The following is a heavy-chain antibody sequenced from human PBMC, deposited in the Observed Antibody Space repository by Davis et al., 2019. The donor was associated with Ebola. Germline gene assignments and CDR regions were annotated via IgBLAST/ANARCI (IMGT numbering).Heavy chain of an antibody. D-gene: IGHD3-22*01. CDR3: ARQVQVTMISYWFDP. CDR2: IYPGDSDT. J-gene: IGHJ5*02. V-gene: IGHV5-51*01. CDR1: GFSFTSHW. Sequence: GESLKISCKTSGFSFTSHWIAWVRQMPGKGLEWMGLIYPGDSDTRYSPSFEGRVTISADKSIATSYLQWSSLKASDTAMYYCARQVQVTMISYWFDPWGQGTLVTVSS.